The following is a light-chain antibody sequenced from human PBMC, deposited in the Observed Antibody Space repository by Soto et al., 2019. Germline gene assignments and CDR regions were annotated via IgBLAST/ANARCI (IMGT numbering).Light chain of an antibody. Sequence: QSALAQPASVSGSPGQSITISCTGTSSDVGGYNYVSWYQQHPAKAPKLMIYEVSNRPSGVSHRFSGSKSGNTASLTISGLQAEDEADYYCFSYTTSSTLVFGGGTKLTVL. CDR1: SSDVGGYNY. V-gene: IGLV2-14*01. CDR2: EVS. CDR3: FSYTTSSTLV. J-gene: IGLJ3*02.